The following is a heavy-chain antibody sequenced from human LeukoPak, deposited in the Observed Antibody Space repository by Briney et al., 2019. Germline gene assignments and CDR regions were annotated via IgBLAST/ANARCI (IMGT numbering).Heavy chain of an antibody. Sequence: ASVKVSCKASGYTFTGYYMHWVRQAPGQGLEWMGWINPNSGGTNYAQKFQGRVTMTRDTSISTAYMELSRLRSDDPAVYYCARGGYSSSWSRPAAFDPWGQGTLVTVSS. CDR3: ARGGYSSSWSRPAAFDP. J-gene: IGHJ5*02. CDR2: INPNSGGT. V-gene: IGHV1-2*02. D-gene: IGHD6-13*01. CDR1: GYTFTGYY.